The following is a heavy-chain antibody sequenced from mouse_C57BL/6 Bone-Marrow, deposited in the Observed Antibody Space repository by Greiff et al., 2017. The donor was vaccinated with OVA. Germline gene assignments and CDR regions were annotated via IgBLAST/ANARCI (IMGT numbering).Heavy chain of an antibody. J-gene: IGHJ1*03. V-gene: IGHV1-81*01. D-gene: IGHD1-1*01. Sequence: QVQLQQSGAELARPGASVKLSCKASGYTFTSYGISWVKQRTGQGLEWIGEIYTRSGNTYYNEKFKGKATLTADKSSSTAYMELRSLTSEDSAVYFCARYLITTVVAKGYWYFDVWGTGTTVTVSS. CDR3: ARYLITTVVAKGYWYFDV. CDR2: IYTRSGNT. CDR1: GYTFTSYG.